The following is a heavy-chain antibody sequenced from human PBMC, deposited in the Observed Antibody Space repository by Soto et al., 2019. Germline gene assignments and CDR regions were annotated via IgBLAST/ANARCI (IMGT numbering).Heavy chain of an antibody. CDR1: GFSFGTFG. V-gene: IGHV3-23*01. CDR3: AKNGQWLATPPEA. Sequence: GGSLRLSCAASGFSFGTFGMTWFRQSPGGGLEWVASITDSGYTASYAETVGGRFTVSRDNSKNKLHLQMNDLRAEDTATYYCAKNGQWLATPPEAWGQGTLVTVSS. CDR2: ITDSGYTA. J-gene: IGHJ4*02. D-gene: IGHD6-19*01.